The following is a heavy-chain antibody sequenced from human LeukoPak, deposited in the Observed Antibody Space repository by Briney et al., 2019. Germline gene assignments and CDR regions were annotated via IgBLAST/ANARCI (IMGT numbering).Heavy chain of an antibody. CDR2: INHSGST. D-gene: IGHD4-17*01. CDR3: ARGATTVTTVRFGY. CDR1: GRSFSGYY. Sequence: SETLSLTCAVYGRSFSGYYWSWIRQPPGKGLEWIGEINHSGSTNYNPSLKSRVTISVDTSKNQFSLKLSSVTAADTAVYYCARGATTVTTVRFGYWGQGTLVTVSS. V-gene: IGHV4-34*01. J-gene: IGHJ4*02.